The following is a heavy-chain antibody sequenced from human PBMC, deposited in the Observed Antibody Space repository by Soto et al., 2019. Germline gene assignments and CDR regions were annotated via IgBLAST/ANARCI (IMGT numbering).Heavy chain of an antibody. J-gene: IGHJ4*02. D-gene: IGHD3-16*02. CDR3: ARQIYDFVWGTYRPFYFDY. V-gene: IGHV4-39*01. CDR1: GGSISNSNYY. CDR2: IYYSGST. Sequence: QLQLQXSGPGLLTPXXXXSLTCTVSGGSISNSNYYWGWIRQPPGKGLEWIGSIYYSGSTYYNPSLKSRVTISVDTSKNQFSLNLRSVTAADTAVYYCARQIYDFVWGTYRPFYFDYWGQGTLVTVSS.